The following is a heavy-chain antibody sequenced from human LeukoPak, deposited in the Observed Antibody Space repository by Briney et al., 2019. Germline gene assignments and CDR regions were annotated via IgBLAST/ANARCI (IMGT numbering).Heavy chain of an antibody. CDR3: ARDRGSSWPNDY. CDR2: IYYSGST. D-gene: IGHD6-13*01. V-gene: IGHV4-39*07. CDR1: GGSISSSSYY. Sequence: SETLSLTCTVSGGSISSSSYYWGWIRQPPGKALEWIGNIYYSGSTYYNPSLKSRVTISVDTSKNQFSLKLSSVTAADTAVYCCARDRGSSWPNDYWGQGTLVTVSS. J-gene: IGHJ4*02.